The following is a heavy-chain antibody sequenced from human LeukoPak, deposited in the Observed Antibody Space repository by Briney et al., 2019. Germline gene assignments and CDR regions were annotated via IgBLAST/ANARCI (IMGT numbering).Heavy chain of an antibody. CDR3: TRIYY. J-gene: IGHJ4*02. CDR1: GYIFGDNA. V-gene: IGHV3-49*04. Sequence: PGGSLRLSCSASGYIFGDNAMSWVRQAPGKGLEWVGFIRSKAYGGTTEYAASVKGRFTISRDDSKSIAYLQMNSLKTEDTAVYYCTRIYYWGQGSLVTVSS. CDR2: IRSKAYGGTT.